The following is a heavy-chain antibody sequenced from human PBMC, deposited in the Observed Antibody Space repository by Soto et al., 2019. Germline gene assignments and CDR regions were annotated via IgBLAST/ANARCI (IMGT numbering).Heavy chain of an antibody. D-gene: IGHD4-17*01. J-gene: IGHJ4*02. CDR2: IYYSGST. V-gene: IGHV4-39*01. CDR3: ARQFSVEGDYGRYFDF. CDR1: GGSISSSGYY. Sequence: SETLSLTRTVSGGSISSSGYYRGWIRQPPGKGLEWIGTIYYSGSTYYNPSLKSRVTISVDTSKNQFSLKLSSVTAADTAVYYCARQFSVEGDYGRYFDFWGQGTLVTVSS.